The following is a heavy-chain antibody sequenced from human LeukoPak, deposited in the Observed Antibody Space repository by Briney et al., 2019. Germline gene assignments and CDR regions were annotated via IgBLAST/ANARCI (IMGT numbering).Heavy chain of an antibody. D-gene: IGHD3-10*01. Sequence: GGSLRLSCAASGFTFSSYNMNWVRQAPGKGLEWVSSISSSSSYIYYADSVKGRFTISRDNAKNSLYLQMNSLRAEDTAVYYCAKIGSGDLAYYYYYMDVWGKGTTVTISS. CDR2: ISSSSSYI. CDR3: AKIGSGDLAYYYYYMDV. CDR1: GFTFSSYN. V-gene: IGHV3-21*01. J-gene: IGHJ6*03.